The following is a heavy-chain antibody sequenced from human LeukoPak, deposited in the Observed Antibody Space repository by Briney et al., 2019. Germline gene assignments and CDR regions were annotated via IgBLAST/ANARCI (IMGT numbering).Heavy chain of an antibody. CDR1: GGSISNYY. D-gene: IGHD1-26*01. CDR2: IYSSGST. J-gene: IGHJ4*02. V-gene: IGHV4-39*01. CDR3: AKSGGYGLIDY. Sequence: SETLSLTCTVSGGSISNYYWGWIRQPPGKGLEWIGSIYSSGSTYYNASLQSRVTISIETSKNQISLRLNSVTAADTAIYYCAKSGGYGLIDYWGQGTLVTVSS.